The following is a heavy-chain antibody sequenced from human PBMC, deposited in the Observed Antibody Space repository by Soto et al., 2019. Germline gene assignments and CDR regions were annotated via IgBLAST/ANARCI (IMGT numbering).Heavy chain of an antibody. CDR3: ARQSFTTGTNHLDY. Sequence: EVQLVPSGAEVKKPGESLRISCKGSGYSFTSYWISWVRQMPGKGLEWMGRIDPSDSYTNYSPSFQGNVTISADKSISTAYLQWNSLKASDTAVYYCARQSFTTGTNHLDYWGQGTLGTVAS. J-gene: IGHJ4*02. V-gene: IGHV5-10-1*01. CDR1: GYSFTSYW. D-gene: IGHD1-1*01. CDR2: IDPSDSYT.